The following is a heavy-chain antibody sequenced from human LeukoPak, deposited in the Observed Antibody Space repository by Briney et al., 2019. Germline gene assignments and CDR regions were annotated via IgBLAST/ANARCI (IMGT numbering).Heavy chain of an antibody. CDR1: GGSISSAYY. D-gene: IGHD1-26*01. Sequence: PSETLSLTCTVSGGSISSAYYWTWIRQPAGKGLEWIGRIHTSGSTYYNPSLKSRVTISVDTSENQFSLKLSSVTAADTAVYFCARLSGSYNTGGYWFDPWGQGILVTVSS. J-gene: IGHJ5*02. CDR2: IHTSGST. V-gene: IGHV4-61*02. CDR3: ARLSGSYNTGGYWFDP.